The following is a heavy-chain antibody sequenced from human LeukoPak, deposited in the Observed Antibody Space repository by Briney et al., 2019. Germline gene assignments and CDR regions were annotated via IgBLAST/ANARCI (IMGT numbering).Heavy chain of an antibody. J-gene: IGHJ4*02. Sequence: SETLSLTCAVYGGSFSGYYWSWIRQPPGKGLEWIGEINHSGSTNYNPSLKSRVTISVDTSKNQFSLRLRSVTAADTAVYYCARDYRGTFDYWGQGTLVTVSS. CDR3: ARDYRGTFDY. CDR1: GGSFSGYY. CDR2: INHSGST. V-gene: IGHV4-34*01. D-gene: IGHD1-7*01.